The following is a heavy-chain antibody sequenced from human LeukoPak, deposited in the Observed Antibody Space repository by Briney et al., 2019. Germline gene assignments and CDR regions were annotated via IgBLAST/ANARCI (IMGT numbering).Heavy chain of an antibody. Sequence: GGSLRLSCAASGFTFSSYWMSWVRQAPGKGLEWVADIKQDGSEKYYVDSVKGRFTISRDNAKNSLYLQMNSLRAEDTAVYYCAREHTDGDYGWYFDLWGRGTLVTVSS. D-gene: IGHD4-17*01. V-gene: IGHV3-7*01. J-gene: IGHJ2*01. CDR2: IKQDGSEK. CDR3: AREHTDGDYGWYFDL. CDR1: GFTFSSYW.